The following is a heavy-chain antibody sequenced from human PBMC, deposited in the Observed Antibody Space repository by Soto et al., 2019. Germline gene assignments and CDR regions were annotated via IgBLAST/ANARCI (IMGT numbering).Heavy chain of an antibody. CDR1: GFTFSSYG. Sequence: GGSLRLSCAASGFTFSSYGMHWVRQAPGKGLEWVAVISYDGSNKYYADPVKGRFTISRDNSKNTLYLQMNSLRAEDTAVYYCAKDKGYSNYVYYFDYWGQGTLVTVSS. CDR3: AKDKGYSNYVYYFDY. V-gene: IGHV3-30*18. D-gene: IGHD4-4*01. J-gene: IGHJ4*02. CDR2: ISYDGSNK.